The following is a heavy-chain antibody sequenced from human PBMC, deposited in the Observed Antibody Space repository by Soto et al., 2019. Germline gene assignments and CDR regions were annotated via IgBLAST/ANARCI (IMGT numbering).Heavy chain of an antibody. CDR2: ISWDGGST. CDR1: GFTFDDYT. V-gene: IGHV3-43*01. J-gene: IGHJ4*02. CDR3: AAPGANSVVWNFDY. D-gene: IGHD1-26*01. Sequence: GGSLRLSCAASGFTFDDYTMHWVRQAPGKGLEWVSLISWDGGSTYYADSVKGRFTISRDNSKNSLYLQMNSLRTEDTALYYCAAPGANSVVWNFDYWGQGTLVTVSS.